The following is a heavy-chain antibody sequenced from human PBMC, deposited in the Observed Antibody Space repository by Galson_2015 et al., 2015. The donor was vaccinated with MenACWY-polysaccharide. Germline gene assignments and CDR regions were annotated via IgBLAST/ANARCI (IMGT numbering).Heavy chain of an antibody. D-gene: IGHD2-2*01. J-gene: IGHJ3*02. CDR1: GFSFSTYA. Sequence: SLRLSCAASGFSFSTYAMTWVRQAPGKGLERVSAISGSGGGTKYADSVKGRFTISRDNSKNTLYLQMNSLRAEDTALYYCAKDNIGCTSASCFAFDIWGQGTMVTVSS. CDR3: AKDNIGCTSASCFAFDI. CDR2: ISGSGGGT. V-gene: IGHV3-23*01.